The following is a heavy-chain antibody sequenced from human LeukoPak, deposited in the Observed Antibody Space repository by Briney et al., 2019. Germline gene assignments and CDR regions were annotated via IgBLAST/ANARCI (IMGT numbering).Heavy chain of an antibody. D-gene: IGHD2-21*01. CDR3: AREKTACGGDCYDS. V-gene: IGHV3-48*03. Sequence: GGSLRLSCAASGFTFSNEMNWVRRAPGKGLEWVSYISSSGTPIHYSDSVKGRFTISRDNAKNSLFLQMNSPRAEDTAVYYCAREKTACGGDCYDSWGQGTLVTVSS. CDR2: ISSSGTPI. J-gene: IGHJ4*02. CDR1: GFTFSNE.